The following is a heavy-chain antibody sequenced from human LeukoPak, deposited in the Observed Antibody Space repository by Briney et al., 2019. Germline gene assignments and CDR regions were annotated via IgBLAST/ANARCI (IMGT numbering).Heavy chain of an antibody. Sequence: PGGSLRLSCAASGFSFSSYWMHCVRQAPGKGLVWVSCISTDGSETRYADSVKGRSTISRDNAKNTLYLQMNSLTAEDTAVYYCATCSGGRCYSKGFDYWGQGTLVTVSP. J-gene: IGHJ4*02. V-gene: IGHV3-74*01. CDR1: GFSFSSYW. CDR2: ISTDGSET. CDR3: ATCSGGRCYSKGFDY. D-gene: IGHD2-15*01.